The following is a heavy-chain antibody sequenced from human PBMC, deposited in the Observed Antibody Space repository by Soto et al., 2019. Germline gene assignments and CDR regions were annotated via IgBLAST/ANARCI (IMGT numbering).Heavy chain of an antibody. Sequence: GESLKISCKGSGYSFTSYWISWVRQMPGKGLEWMGRIDPSDSYTNYSPSFQCHVTISADKSITTPYLQWSSLHASDTAMHYCALLRGMDVWGQGTTVTVSS. D-gene: IGHD3-10*01. CDR1: GYSFTSYW. CDR3: ALLRGMDV. CDR2: IDPSDSYT. J-gene: IGHJ6*02. V-gene: IGHV5-10-1*01.